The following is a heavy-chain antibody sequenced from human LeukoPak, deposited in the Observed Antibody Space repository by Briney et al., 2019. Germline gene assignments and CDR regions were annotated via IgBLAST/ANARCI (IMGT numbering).Heavy chain of an antibody. CDR1: GFTFKNYG. J-gene: IGHJ2*01. CDR2: ISGSGDST. CDR3: ARNVSGQYFDI. Sequence: GGSLRLSCVASGFTFKNYGMNWVRQAPGKGLECTSAISGSGDSTHYADSVKGRFTISRDNSKNTLYLQMNSLRAEDTAVYYCARNVSGQYFDIWGRGTLVTVSS. D-gene: IGHD1-26*01. V-gene: IGHV3-23*01.